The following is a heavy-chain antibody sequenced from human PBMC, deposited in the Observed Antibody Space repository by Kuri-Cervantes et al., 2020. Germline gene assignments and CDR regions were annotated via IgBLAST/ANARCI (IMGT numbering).Heavy chain of an antibody. CDR3: AKDGIIAAAGGNWFDP. V-gene: IGHV3-9*01. Sequence: LSLTCAASGFTFDDYAMHWVRQAPGKGLEWVSGISWNSGSIGYADSVKGRFTMSRDNAKNSLYLQMNSLRAEDTALYYCAKDGIIAAAGGNWFDPWGRGTLVTVSS. CDR2: ISWNSGSI. D-gene: IGHD6-13*01. J-gene: IGHJ5*02. CDR1: GFTFDDYA.